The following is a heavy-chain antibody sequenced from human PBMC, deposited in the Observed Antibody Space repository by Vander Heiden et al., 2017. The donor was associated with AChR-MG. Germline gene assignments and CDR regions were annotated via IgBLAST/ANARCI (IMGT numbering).Heavy chain of an antibody. V-gene: IGHV4-59*01. CDR3: AMIPTIFGVALNNWFDP. J-gene: IGHJ5*02. Sequence: QVQLQESGPGLVKPSETLSLTCTVSGGSISSYYWSWIRQPPGKGLEWIGYIYYSGSTNYNPSLKSRVTISVDTSKNQFSLKLSSVTAADTAVYYCAMIPTIFGVALNNWFDPWGQGTLVTVSS. D-gene: IGHD3-3*01. CDR1: GGSISSYY. CDR2: IYYSGST.